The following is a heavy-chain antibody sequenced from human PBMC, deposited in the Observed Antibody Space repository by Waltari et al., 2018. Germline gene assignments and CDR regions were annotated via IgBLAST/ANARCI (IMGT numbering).Heavy chain of an antibody. J-gene: IGHJ1*01. D-gene: IGHD6-19*01. CDR1: GFSVGSNY. CDR2: MYRDGTT. Sequence: EVQLVESGGGLIQPGGSLRLSCAVYGFSVGSNYMTWVRQAPGRGLEWVSAMYRDGTTYHADSVKGRFAISRDNSRNTLYLQMNSLRTEDTAVYYCTKADSGWKYFQFWGQGTRVTVSS. V-gene: IGHV3-53*05. CDR3: TKADSGWKYFQF.